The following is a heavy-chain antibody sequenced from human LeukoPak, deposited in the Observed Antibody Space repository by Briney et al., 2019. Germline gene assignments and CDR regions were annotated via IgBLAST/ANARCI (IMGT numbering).Heavy chain of an antibody. J-gene: IGHJ5*02. Sequence: GGSLRLSCVASGFTFSTYGMSWVRQAPGKGLEWVAAVSSTGSGTYYPDSLKGRFIISRDNSQNTVFLQMNSLRPEDTAFYFCAKDGPLLWFGPTDAWGQGTLVTVSS. CDR1: GFTFSTYG. CDR3: AKDGPLLWFGPTDA. D-gene: IGHD3-10*01. CDR2: VSSTGSGT. V-gene: IGHV3-23*01.